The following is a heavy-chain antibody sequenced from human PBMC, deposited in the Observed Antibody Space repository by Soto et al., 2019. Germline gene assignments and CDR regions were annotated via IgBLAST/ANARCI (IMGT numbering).Heavy chain of an antibody. J-gene: IGHJ4*02. CDR3: AGVTTVTPKLDY. V-gene: IGHV3-33*01. CDR2: IWFDGGNK. Sequence: GGSLRLSCAASGFTFSSYAMHWVRQAPGKGLEWVALIWFDGGNKYYADSVKGRFTISRDNSKNTLYLQMKLSSVTAADTAVYYCAGVTTVTPKLDYWGQGTLVTVSS. CDR1: GFTFSSYA. D-gene: IGHD4-17*01.